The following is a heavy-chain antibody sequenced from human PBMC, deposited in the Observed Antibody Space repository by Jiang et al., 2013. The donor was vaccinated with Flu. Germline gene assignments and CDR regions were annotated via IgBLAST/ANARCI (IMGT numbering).Heavy chain of an antibody. J-gene: IGHJ4*02. CDR2: T. V-gene: IGHV1-46*01. Sequence: TSYAQKFQGRVTMTRDTSTSTVYMELSSLRSEDTAVYYCAVGQPDKPDYWGQGTLVTVSS. D-gene: IGHD1-14*01. CDR3: AVGQPDKPDY.